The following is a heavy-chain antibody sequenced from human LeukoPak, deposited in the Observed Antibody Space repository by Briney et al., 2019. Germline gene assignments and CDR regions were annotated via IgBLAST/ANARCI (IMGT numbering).Heavy chain of an antibody. Sequence: PSETLSLTCAVYGGSFSGYYWSWIRQPPGKGLEWIGEINHSGSTNYNPSLKSRVTISVDTSKNQFSLKLSSVTAADTAVYYCARGVLVVRGVITYHYYGMDVWGQGTTVTVSS. V-gene: IGHV4-34*01. J-gene: IGHJ6*02. D-gene: IGHD3-10*01. CDR3: ARGVLVVRGVITYHYYGMDV. CDR2: INHSGST. CDR1: GGSFSGYY.